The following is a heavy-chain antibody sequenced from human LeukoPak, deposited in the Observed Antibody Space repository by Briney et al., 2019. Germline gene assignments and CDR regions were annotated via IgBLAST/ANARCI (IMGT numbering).Heavy chain of an antibody. CDR3: ARQLYYYDSSGYFDY. D-gene: IGHD3-22*01. J-gene: IGHJ4*02. CDR2: IYDGGRT. V-gene: IGHV4-39*01. Sequence: SETLSLTCTVSGGSRSSSNYYWGWTRQPPGKGLEWIGSIYDGGRTYYNPSLKSRLSISVDTSKNPYSLKLSSVPAADSAVYYCARQLYYYDSSGYFDYWGQGTLVTVSS. CDR1: GGSRSSSNYY.